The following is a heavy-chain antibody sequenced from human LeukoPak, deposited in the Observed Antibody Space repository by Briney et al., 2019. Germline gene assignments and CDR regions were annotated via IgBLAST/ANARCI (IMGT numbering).Heavy chain of an antibody. V-gene: IGHV3-74*01. CDR1: GFTFSSYW. CDR2: ISTDGSTT. Sequence: GWSLPLSRPASGFTFSSYWMHWVRQAPGKGLVWVSRISTDGSTTTYADSVKGRFTISRDNSKNTLYLQMNSLRTDDTAVYYCVDYGEHWGQGILVTVSS. D-gene: IGHD4-17*01. CDR3: VDYGEH. J-gene: IGHJ1*01.